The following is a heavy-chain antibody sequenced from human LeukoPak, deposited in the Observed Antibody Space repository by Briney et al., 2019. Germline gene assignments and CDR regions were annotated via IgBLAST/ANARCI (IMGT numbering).Heavy chain of an antibody. D-gene: IGHD6-6*01. Sequence: GSLRLSCAASGFTFSSYGMHWVRQAPGKGLEWVSSISSSSSYIYYADSVKGRFTISRDNAKNSLYLQMNSLRAEDTAVYYCARDEYSSHLYYYYYMDVWGKGTTVTVSS. CDR2: ISSSSSYI. CDR1: GFTFSSYG. V-gene: IGHV3-21*01. CDR3: ARDEYSSHLYYYYYMDV. J-gene: IGHJ6*03.